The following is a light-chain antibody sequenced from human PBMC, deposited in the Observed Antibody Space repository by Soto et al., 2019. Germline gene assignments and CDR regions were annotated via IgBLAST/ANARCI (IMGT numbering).Light chain of an antibody. V-gene: IGKV3-20*01. CDR3: QQYGSSIT. Sequence: IVLTQSPCTLSLSPGERATLSCRASQSVSSSYLAWYQQKPGQAPRLLIYCASSRATGIPDRFSGSGSGTDFTLTINRLEPEDFAVYYFQQYGSSITFGQGTRLEIK. CDR2: CAS. CDR1: QSVSSSY. J-gene: IGKJ5*01.